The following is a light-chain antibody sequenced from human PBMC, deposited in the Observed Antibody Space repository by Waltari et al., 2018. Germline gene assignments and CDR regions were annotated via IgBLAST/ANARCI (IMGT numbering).Light chain of an antibody. CDR1: QDIRRY. Sequence: DIQMTQSPSSLSASVGDRVPITCQASQDIRRYLNWYQQKPGKAPKDLIYDASKLETGVPSRFSASGSGTDFTFTISSLQPEDIATYYCQQSDNVPFTFGQGTKLEIK. CDR3: QQSDNVPFT. CDR2: DAS. J-gene: IGKJ2*01. V-gene: IGKV1-33*01.